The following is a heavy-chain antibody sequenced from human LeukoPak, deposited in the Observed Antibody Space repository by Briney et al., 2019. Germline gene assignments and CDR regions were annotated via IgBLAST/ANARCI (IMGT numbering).Heavy chain of an antibody. CDR2: VRYDSSNK. Sequence: GGSLRLSCAASGFTFSSYGMHWVRQAPGKGLEWVAFVRYDSSNKYYADSVKGRFTISRDNSKNTLYLQMNSLRAEDTAVYYCAKDKDDISSYYMDVWGKGTTVTISS. CDR1: GFTFSSYG. V-gene: IGHV3-30*02. CDR3: AKDKDDISSYYMDV. D-gene: IGHD3-9*01. J-gene: IGHJ6*03.